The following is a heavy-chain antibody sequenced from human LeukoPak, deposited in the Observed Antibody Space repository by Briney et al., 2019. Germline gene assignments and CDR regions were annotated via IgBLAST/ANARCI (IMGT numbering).Heavy chain of an antibody. J-gene: IGHJ6*03. V-gene: IGHV4-4*07. CDR2: IHTSGST. CDR1: GGSITSYY. CDR3: ARVEEGYGSGRRGNFYYYYMDV. Sequence: SSETLSLTCTVSGGSITSYYWSWIRQPAGKGLEWIGRIHTSGSTNYNPSLKSRVTMSVDTSKNQFSLKLSSVTTADTAVYYCARVEEGYGSGRRGNFYYYYMDVWGKGTTVTISS. D-gene: IGHD3-10*01.